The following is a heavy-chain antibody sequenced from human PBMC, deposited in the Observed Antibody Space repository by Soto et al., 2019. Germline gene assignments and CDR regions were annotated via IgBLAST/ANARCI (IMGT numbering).Heavy chain of an antibody. J-gene: IGHJ4*02. CDR3: ARFRREYDTCGPVDY. V-gene: IGHV4-30-2*01. CDR2: IYYGGNT. CDR1: GGSISSGDYS. Sequence: SETLSLTCAVSGGSISSGDYSWNWIRQPPGKGLEWIGYIYYGGNTYYNPSLQSRVTMSVDRSRNQFSLKLNSVTAADTAVYFCARFRREYDTCGPVDYWGQGTLVPVSS. D-gene: IGHD3-22*01.